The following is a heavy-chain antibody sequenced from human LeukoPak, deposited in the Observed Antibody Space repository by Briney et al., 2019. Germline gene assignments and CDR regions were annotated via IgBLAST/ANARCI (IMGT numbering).Heavy chain of an antibody. CDR1: GGSISSSSYY. J-gene: IGHJ5*02. CDR2: IYYSGST. D-gene: IGHD1-26*01. Sequence: SETLSLTCTVSGGSISSSSYYWGWIRQPPGKGLEWIGSIYYSGSTYYNPSLKSRVTISVDTSKNQFSLKLSSVTAADTAVYYCARDRADGSAWGQGTLVTVSS. CDR3: ARDRADGSA. V-gene: IGHV4-39*07.